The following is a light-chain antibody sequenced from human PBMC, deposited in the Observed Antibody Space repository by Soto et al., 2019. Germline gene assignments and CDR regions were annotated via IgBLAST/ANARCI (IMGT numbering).Light chain of an antibody. CDR3: LQDYNFPST. V-gene: IGKV1-6*01. J-gene: IGKJ2*01. CDR1: QGIKND. Sequence: AIQMTQSPSSLSASVGDRVTITCRASQGIKNDLGWYQQRPGKGPKLLIYAASSLQSGVPSRFSGSGSGTDFTLTISSLQPEDFAPYYCLQDYNFPSTFGQGPKLEIK. CDR2: AAS.